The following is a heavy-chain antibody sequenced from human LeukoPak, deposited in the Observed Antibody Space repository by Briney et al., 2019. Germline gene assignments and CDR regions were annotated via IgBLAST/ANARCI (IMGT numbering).Heavy chain of an antibody. D-gene: IGHD3-10*01. J-gene: IGHJ4*02. V-gene: IGHV4-59*04. Sequence: SETLSLTCIVSGGSISSYYWSWIRQPPGKGLEWIGSIYHSGSTYYNPSLKSRVTISVDTSKNQFSLRLSSVTAADTAVYYCDRAGSGSYYADYWGQGTLVTVSS. CDR2: IYHSGST. CDR1: GGSISSYY. CDR3: DRAGSGSYYADY.